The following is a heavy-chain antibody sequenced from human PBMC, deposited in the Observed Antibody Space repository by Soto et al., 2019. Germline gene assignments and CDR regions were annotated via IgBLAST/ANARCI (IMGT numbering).Heavy chain of an antibody. CDR3: ARLPLYGILRAFDI. CDR2: HRYTGST. Sequence: QVQLQESGPRLVKPSQTLSLSCTVSGASISSADYFWSWVRQPPGKGLEWIGYHRYTGSTYYNPSPKCRVTISVDTSKNQFSLKLNSVPAADTAVSYCARLPLYGILRAFDIWGQGTMVFVSS. J-gene: IGHJ3*02. V-gene: IGHV4-30-4*01. CDR1: GASISSADYF. D-gene: IGHD2-2*02.